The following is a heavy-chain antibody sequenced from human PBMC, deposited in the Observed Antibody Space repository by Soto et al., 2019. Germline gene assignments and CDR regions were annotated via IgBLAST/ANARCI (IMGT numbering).Heavy chain of an antibody. J-gene: IGHJ6*02. D-gene: IGHD2-8*01. CDR3: AKNGQPPYYYYGMDV. V-gene: IGHV1-18*01. Sequence: GASVKVSCKASGYTFSRYGISWVRQAPGQGLEWMGWVSGYNGDTNYAQKVQGRVTMTIDTSTYTAYMELRSLTSDDTAKYYCAKNGQPPYYYYGMDVWGQGTTVTVSS. CDR1: GYTFSRYG. CDR2: VSGYNGDT.